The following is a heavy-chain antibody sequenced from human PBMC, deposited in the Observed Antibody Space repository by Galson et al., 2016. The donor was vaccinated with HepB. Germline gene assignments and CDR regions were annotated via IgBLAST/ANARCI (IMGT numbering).Heavy chain of an antibody. CDR2: IKEDGSAK. CDR3: APPKSLPSAAT. CDR1: GFTFSDYW. J-gene: IGHJ5*02. V-gene: IGHV3-7*01. Sequence: SLRLSCAASGFTFSDYWMGWVRQAPGKGLEFVANIKEDGSAKSYVDSVKGRFTISRDNAKNSLYLQMDSLRAEDSAVYYCAPPKSLPSAATWGQGTLVTVSS. D-gene: IGHD2-2*01.